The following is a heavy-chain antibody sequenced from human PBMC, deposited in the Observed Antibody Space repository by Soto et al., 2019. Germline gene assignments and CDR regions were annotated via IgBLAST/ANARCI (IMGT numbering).Heavy chain of an antibody. CDR1: GGTFSSYT. D-gene: IGHD1-26*01. J-gene: IGHJ6*02. Sequence: QVQLVQSGAEVKKPGSSVKVSCKASGGTFSSYTISWVRQAPGQGLEWMGRIIPILGIANYAQKFQGRVTITAEKSTSTAYMELSSLRSEDTAVCYCARLRDSDGMDVWGQGTTVTFSS. CDR3: ARLRDSDGMDV. CDR2: IIPILGIA. V-gene: IGHV1-69*02.